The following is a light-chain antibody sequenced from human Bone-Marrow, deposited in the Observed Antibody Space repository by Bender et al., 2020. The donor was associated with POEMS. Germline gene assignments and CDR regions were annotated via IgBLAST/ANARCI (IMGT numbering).Light chain of an antibody. CDR3: AVWDDSLNGWV. CDR1: DSNVRDNY. V-gene: IGLV1-44*01. J-gene: IGLJ3*02. Sequence: QSVLSQPPSVSGTPGQRATISSSGSDSNVRDNYVSWYQQLPGTAPKLLIYSSHRRPSEVPDRFSGSRSGTSASLAISGLQSEDEADYYCAVWDDSLNGWVFGGGTKLTVL. CDR2: SSH.